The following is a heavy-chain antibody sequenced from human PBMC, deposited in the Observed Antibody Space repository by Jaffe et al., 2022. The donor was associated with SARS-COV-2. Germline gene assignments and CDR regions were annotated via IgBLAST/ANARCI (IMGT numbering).Heavy chain of an antibody. Sequence: QVQLVQSGAEVKKPGASVKVSCKASGYTFTTYAMHWVRQAPGQSLEWMGWINVGNGNTKYSQKFQGRVTITRDTSASIAYMELSSLRSEDTAVYYCARDLWVQYLTKKLYYHYAMDVWGQGTTVTVSS. CDR3: ARDLWVQYLTKKLYYHYAMDV. V-gene: IGHV1-3*01. J-gene: IGHJ6*02. CDR2: INVGNGNT. CDR1: GYTFTTYA. D-gene: IGHD2-2*01.